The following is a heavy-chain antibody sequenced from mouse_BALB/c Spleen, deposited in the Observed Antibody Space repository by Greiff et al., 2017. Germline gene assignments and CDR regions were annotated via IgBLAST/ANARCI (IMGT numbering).Heavy chain of an antibody. CDR2: IDPANGNT. J-gene: IGHJ4*01. V-gene: IGHV14-3*02. CDR3: ARWGGNPYYAMDY. CDR1: GFNIKDTY. D-gene: IGHD2-1*01. Sequence: EVKLQESGAELVKPGASVKLSCTASGFNIKDTYMHWVKQRPEQGLEWIGRIDPANGNTKYDPKFQGKATITADTSSNTAYLQLSSLTSEDTAVYYCARWGGNPYYAMDYWGQGTSVTVSS.